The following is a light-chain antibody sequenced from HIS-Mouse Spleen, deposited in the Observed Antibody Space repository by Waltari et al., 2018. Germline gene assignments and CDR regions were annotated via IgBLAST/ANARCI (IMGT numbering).Light chain of an antibody. J-gene: IGLJ3*02. Sequence: QSALTQPASVSGSPGQSITISCTGTSRDVGSSNLVSWYQQHPGKAPKLMIYAGSKRPSGVSNRFSGSKSGNTASLTISGLQAEDEADYYCCSYAGSSTFWVFGGGTKLTVL. CDR2: AGS. CDR3: CSYAGSSTFWV. V-gene: IGLV2-23*01. CDR1: SRDVGSSNL.